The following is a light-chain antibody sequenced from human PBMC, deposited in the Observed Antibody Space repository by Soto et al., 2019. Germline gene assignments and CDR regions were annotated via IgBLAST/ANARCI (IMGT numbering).Light chain of an antibody. J-gene: IGLJ1*01. CDR3: SSFAGSNNFPYV. CDR2: EIN. CDR1: SSDVGGYNY. Sequence: QSALTQPASVSGSPGQSITISCTGTSSDVGGYNYVSWYQQHPGKAPKLMIYEINKRPSGVPDRFSGSKSGNTASLTVSGLQAEDEADYYCSSFAGSNNFPYVFGTGTKVNVL. V-gene: IGLV2-8*01.